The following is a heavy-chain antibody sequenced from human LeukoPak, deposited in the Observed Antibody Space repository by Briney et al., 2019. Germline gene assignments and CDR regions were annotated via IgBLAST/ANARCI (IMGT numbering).Heavy chain of an antibody. CDR1: GGSISSYY. Sequence: SETLSLTCTVSGGSISSYYWSWIRQPAGKGLEWTGRIYTSGSTNYNPSLKSRVTMSVDTSKNQFSLKLSSVTAADTAVYYCARYPKVRIVGATSGLDYWGQGTLVTVSS. D-gene: IGHD1-26*01. CDR2: IYTSGST. J-gene: IGHJ4*02. V-gene: IGHV4-4*07. CDR3: ARYPKVRIVGATSGLDY.